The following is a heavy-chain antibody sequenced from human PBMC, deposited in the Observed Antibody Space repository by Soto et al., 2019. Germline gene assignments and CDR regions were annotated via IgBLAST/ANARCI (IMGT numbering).Heavy chain of an antibody. J-gene: IGHJ4*02. CDR3: ARIETTVVRFLDY. CDR1: GGSISSGGYY. D-gene: IGHD4-17*01. V-gene: IGHV4-31*03. Sequence: SETLSLTCTVSGGSISSGGYYWSWIRQHPGKGLEWIGYIYYSGSTYYNPSLKSRVTISVDTSKNQFSLKLSSVTAADTAVYYCARIETTVVRFLDYWGQGTLVTVSS. CDR2: IYYSGST.